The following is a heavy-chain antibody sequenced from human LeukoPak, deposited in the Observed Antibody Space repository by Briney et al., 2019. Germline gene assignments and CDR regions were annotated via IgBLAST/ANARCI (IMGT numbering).Heavy chain of an antibody. CDR1: GFTFSRYD. V-gene: IGHV3-30*02. CDR3: ARAYVVVTAITTSYFDC. J-gene: IGHJ4*02. CDR2: IRYDESDK. D-gene: IGHD2-21*02. Sequence: GGSLRLSCAASGFTFSRYDMHWIRQAPGRGLEWVAFIRYDESDKNYADSVKGRFTISRDNSKNTLYLQMNSLRAEDTAVYYCARAYVVVTAITTSYFDCWGQGTLVTVSS.